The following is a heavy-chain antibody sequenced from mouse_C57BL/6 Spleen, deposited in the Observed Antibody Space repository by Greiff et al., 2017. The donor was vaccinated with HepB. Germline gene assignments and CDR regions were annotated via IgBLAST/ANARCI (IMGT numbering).Heavy chain of an antibody. D-gene: IGHD2-10*01. CDR2: IHPNSGST. Sequence: QVQLQQPGAELVKPGASVKLSCKASGYTFTSYWMHWVKQRPGQGLEWIGMIHPNSGSTNYNEKFKSKATLTVDKSSSTAYMQLSSLTSEDSAVYYCATPPYHCYFDYWGQGTTLTVSS. CDR3: ATPPYHCYFDY. V-gene: IGHV1-64*01. J-gene: IGHJ2*01. CDR1: GYTFTSYW.